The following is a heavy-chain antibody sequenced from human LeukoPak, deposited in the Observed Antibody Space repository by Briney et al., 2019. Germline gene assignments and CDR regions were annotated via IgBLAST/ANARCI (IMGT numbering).Heavy chain of an antibody. D-gene: IGHD3-10*01. CDR2: IRTSSSTT. Sequence: GGSLRLSCAASGFTFSSYGMNWVRQAPGKGLEWVSYIRTSSSTTYYADSVKGRFTISRDNANSSLYLQMCSLRPEDTAMYYCARGRRELKYGPDYWGQGTLVTVSS. V-gene: IGHV3-48*01. J-gene: IGHJ4*02. CDR1: GFTFSSYG. CDR3: ARGRRELKYGPDY.